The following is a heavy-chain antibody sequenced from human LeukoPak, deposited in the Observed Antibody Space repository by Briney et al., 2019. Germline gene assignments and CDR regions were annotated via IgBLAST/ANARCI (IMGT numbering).Heavy chain of an antibody. V-gene: IGHV3-11*04. J-gene: IGHJ4*02. D-gene: IGHD6-19*01. CDR2: ISSSGSTI. CDR3: ASWKVSSGWYGPFDY. Sequence: GGSLRLSCAASGFTSSDYYMSWIRQAPGKGLEWVSYISSSGSTIYYADSVKGRFTISRDNAKNSLYLQMNSLRAEDTAVYYCASWKVSSGWYGPFDYWGQGTLVTVSS. CDR1: GFTSSDYY.